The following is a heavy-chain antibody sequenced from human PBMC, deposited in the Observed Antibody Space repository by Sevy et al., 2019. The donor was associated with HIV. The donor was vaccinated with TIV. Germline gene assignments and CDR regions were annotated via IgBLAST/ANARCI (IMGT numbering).Heavy chain of an antibody. CDR1: GGTFSSSA. Sequence: ASVKVSCKASGGTFSSSAISWVRQAPGQGLEWMGEIFPIFGTAKYAQKFQGRVTISGDESTGTAYMELSSLRSEDTAVYFCASGLAVSVDFWGQGTLVTVSS. D-gene: IGHD6-19*01. V-gene: IGHV1-69*13. CDR3: ASGLAVSVDF. CDR2: IFPIFGTA. J-gene: IGHJ4*02.